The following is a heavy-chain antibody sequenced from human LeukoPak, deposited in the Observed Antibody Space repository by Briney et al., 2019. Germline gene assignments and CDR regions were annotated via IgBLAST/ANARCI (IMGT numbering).Heavy chain of an antibody. Sequence: SETLSLTCTVSGGSISSYYWSWIRQPAGKGLEWIGRIYTSGSTNYNPSLKSRVTISVDTSKNQFSLKLSSVTAADTAVYYCARGISYVITFGGVIAPYYFDYWGQGTLVTVSS. CDR2: IYTSGST. D-gene: IGHD3-16*02. CDR3: ARGISYVITFGGVIAPYYFDY. V-gene: IGHV4-4*07. J-gene: IGHJ4*02. CDR1: GGSISSYY.